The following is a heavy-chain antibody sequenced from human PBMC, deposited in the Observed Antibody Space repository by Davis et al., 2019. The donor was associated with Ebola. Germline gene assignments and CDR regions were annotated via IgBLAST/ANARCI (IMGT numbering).Heavy chain of an antibody. J-gene: IGHJ4*02. Sequence: GESLKISCAASGITFSDQYMDWVRQAPGKGLEWVGRIRSKAGGYTTEYVPSVKGRFTVSSDDSQNSLYFQMNSLKTEDTAVYYCARDFSGSYSFDYWGQGTLVTVSS. CDR1: GITFSDQY. CDR3: ARDFSGSYSFDY. CDR2: IRSKAGGYTT. D-gene: IGHD1-26*01. V-gene: IGHV3-72*01.